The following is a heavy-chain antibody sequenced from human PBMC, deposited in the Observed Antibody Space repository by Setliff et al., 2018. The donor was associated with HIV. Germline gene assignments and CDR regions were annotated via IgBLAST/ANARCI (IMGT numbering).Heavy chain of an antibody. J-gene: IGHJ4*02. CDR3: TSDITAAGKGGN. Sequence: SVKVSCKASGGTFSSYAISWVRQAPGQGLEWMGGIIPIFGTANYAQKFQGRVTITTDESTSTAYLELRNLRSDDTAVYFCTSDITAAGKGGNWGQGTLVTVSS. V-gene: IGHV1-69*05. D-gene: IGHD6-13*01. CDR1: GGTFSSYA. CDR2: IIPIFGTA.